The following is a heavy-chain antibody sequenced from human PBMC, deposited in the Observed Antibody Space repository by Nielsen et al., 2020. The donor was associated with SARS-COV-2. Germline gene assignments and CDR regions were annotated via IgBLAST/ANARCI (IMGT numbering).Heavy chain of an antibody. Sequence: GGSLRLSCAASGFTFSNAWMSWVRQAPGKGLEWVGRIKSKTDGGTTDYAAPVKGRFTISRDDSKNTLYLQMNSLKTEDTAVYYCTTEYYYDSSGYYRYWGQGTLVTVSS. D-gene: IGHD3-22*01. CDR3: TTEYYYDSSGYYRY. CDR2: IKSKTDGGTT. CDR1: GFTFSNAW. J-gene: IGHJ4*02. V-gene: IGHV3-15*01.